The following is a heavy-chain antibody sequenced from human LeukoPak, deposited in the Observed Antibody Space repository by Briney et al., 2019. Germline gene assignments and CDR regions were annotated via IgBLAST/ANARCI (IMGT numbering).Heavy chain of an antibody. CDR2: IHRSGSP. CDR1: LDSITSNF. D-gene: IGHD1-14*01. V-gene: IGHV4-4*02. CDR3: AREILGGFNPGAY. J-gene: IGHJ4*02. Sequence: SETLSLTCTVSLDSITSNFCSWVRQPPGKGLEWIGEIHRSGSPNYNPSLQSRVTISIDRSRNQIVLELSSVTAADTAVYYCAREILGGFNPGAYWGEGTLVTVSS.